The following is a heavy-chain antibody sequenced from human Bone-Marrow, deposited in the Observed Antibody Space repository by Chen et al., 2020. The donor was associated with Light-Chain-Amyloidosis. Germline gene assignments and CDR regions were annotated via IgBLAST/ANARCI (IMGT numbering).Heavy chain of an antibody. J-gene: IGHJ4*02. CDR1: GYSFTNYW. CDR2: IYPGDSRT. CDR3: SRGATTSDY. V-gene: IGHV5-51*01. D-gene: IGHD6-6*01. Sequence: EVQLVQSGAEVKKPGESLKISCEASGYSFTNYWIAWVRQMPGKGLEWMGIIYPGDSRTIYNPSFQGQVTISADKSISTAYLQWSSLRASDTAIYYCSRGATTSDYWGQGTLVTVSS.